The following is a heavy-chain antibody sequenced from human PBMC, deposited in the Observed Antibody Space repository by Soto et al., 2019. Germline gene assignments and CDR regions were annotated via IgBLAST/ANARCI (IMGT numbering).Heavy chain of an antibody. V-gene: IGHV3-30-3*01. J-gene: IGHJ4*02. CDR3: ARDYYDSRGYYPDY. CDR2: ISYDGSNK. D-gene: IGHD3-22*01. Sequence: QVQLVESGGGVVQPGRSLRLPCAASGFTFNSYGIHWVRQAPGEGLEWVAVISYDGSNKYYADSVKGRFTISRDNSKNTLYLQLNSLRAEDTAVYYCARDYYDSRGYYPDYWGQGTLVTVSS. CDR1: GFTFNSYG.